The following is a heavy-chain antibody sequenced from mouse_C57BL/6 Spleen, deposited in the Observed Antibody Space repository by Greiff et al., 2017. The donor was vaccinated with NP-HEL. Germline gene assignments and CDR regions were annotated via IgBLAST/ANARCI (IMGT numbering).Heavy chain of an antibody. D-gene: IGHD3-2*02. V-gene: IGHV1-62-2*01. CDR2: FYPGSGSI. J-gene: IGHJ4*01. CDR3: ARHEEGQLRPYYAMDY. CDR1: GYTFTEYT. Sequence: QVQLQQSEAELVKPGASVKLSCKASGYTFTEYTIHWVKQRSGQGLEWIGWFYPGSGSIKYNEKFKDKATLTADKSSSTVYMELSRLTSEDSAVYFCARHEEGQLRPYYAMDYWGQGTSVTVSS.